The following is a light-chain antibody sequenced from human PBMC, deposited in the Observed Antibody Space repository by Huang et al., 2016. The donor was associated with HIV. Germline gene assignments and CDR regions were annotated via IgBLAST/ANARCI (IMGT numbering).Light chain of an antibody. V-gene: IGKV1-NL1*01. Sequence: DIQMTQSPSSLSASVADRVTINCRASQGISNSLAWYQQKTGKPPRRLFSGASKLESGVPSRFSGSGSGTDYTLTISSLQPEDFATYYCQQYFSALWTFGQGTKV. CDR3: QQYFSALWT. CDR2: GAS. J-gene: IGKJ1*01. CDR1: QGISNS.